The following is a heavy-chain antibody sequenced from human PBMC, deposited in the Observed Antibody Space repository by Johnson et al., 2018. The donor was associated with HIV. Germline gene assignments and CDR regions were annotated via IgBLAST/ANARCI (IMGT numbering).Heavy chain of an antibody. Sequence: MQLVESGGGLVKPGGSLRLSCAASRFTFSDYYMSWIRQAPGKGLEWVSYISRSGSTIYYGDSVKGRFTISRDNAKNSLYLQMGSLRAEDMAVYYCARDEPTDDAFDIWGQGTMVTVSS. CDR1: RFTFSDYY. J-gene: IGHJ3*02. CDR3: ARDEPTDDAFDI. V-gene: IGHV3-11*04. CDR2: ISRSGSTI.